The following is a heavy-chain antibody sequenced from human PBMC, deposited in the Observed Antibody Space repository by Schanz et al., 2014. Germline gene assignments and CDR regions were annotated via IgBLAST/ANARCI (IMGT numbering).Heavy chain of an antibody. CDR3: AGACDSSGYYFDY. J-gene: IGHJ4*02. D-gene: IGHD3-22*01. CDR2: VNPSVRGT. V-gene: IGHV1-46*03. CDR1: GYTLSAYS. Sequence: QVQLVQSGTQVKKPGASVKVSCKASGYTLSAYSLHWVRQAPGQGLEWMGIVNPSVRGTHFARECQGSVTVTNYTSSSSVYMDLSGLRSEDTSVYYCAGACDSSGYYFDYWGQGTLVTVSS.